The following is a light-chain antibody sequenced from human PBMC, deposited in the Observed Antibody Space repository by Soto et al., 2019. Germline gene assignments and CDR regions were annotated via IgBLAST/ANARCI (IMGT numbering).Light chain of an antibody. J-gene: IGKJ1*01. CDR2: GAS. CDR1: QSVGSN. V-gene: IGKV3-15*01. CDR3: QQYNNWPPDRT. Sequence: EIVMTQSPATLSVSPGERATLSCRASQSVGSNLAWYQQKPGQAPRLLIYGASTRATVIPARFSGSGSGTEFTLTISSLQSEYFAIYFCQQYNNWPPDRTFGQGTKVEIK.